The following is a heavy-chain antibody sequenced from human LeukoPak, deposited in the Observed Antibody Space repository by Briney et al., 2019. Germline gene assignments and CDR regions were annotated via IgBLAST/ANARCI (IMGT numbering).Heavy chain of an antibody. CDR3: ARQPSGWLLGRAYFDY. V-gene: IGHV4-34*01. CDR1: GGSFSGYY. J-gene: IGHJ4*02. D-gene: IGHD3-9*01. CDR2: INHSGST. Sequence: SETLSLTCAVYGGSFSGYYWSWIRQPPGKGLEWTGEINHSGSTNYNPSLKSRVTISVDTSKNQFSLKLSSVTAADTAVYYCARQPSGWLLGRAYFDYWGQGTLVTVSS.